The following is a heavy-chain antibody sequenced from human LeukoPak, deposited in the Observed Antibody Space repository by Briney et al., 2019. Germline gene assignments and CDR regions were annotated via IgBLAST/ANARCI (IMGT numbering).Heavy chain of an antibody. CDR1: KYSFTSYW. CDR3: ARHPVPYSSTWYYFDS. J-gene: IGHJ4*02. Sequence: KCGESLKISCKGSKYSFTSYWIAWVRLMPGKGLEWMGIIYPSDSDTRYSPSFQGQVTISADKSISTAYLQWSSLKASDTAMYYCARHPVPYSSTWYYFDSWGQGTLVTVSS. CDR2: IYPSDSDT. V-gene: IGHV5-51*01. D-gene: IGHD6-13*01.